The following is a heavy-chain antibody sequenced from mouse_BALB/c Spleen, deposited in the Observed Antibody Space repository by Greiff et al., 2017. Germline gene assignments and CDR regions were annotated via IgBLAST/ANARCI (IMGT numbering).Heavy chain of an antibody. CDR3: ARGKKYGNYFSYWYFDV. V-gene: IGHV5-6-5*01. CDR1: GFTFSSYA. J-gene: IGHJ1*01. CDR2: ISSGGST. D-gene: IGHD2-10*02. Sequence: DVHLVESGGGLVKPGGSLKLSCAASGFTFSSYAMSWVRQTPEKRLEWVASISSGGSTYYPDSVKGRFTISRDNARNILYLQMSSLRSEDTAMYYCARGKKYGNYFSYWYFDVWGAGTTVTVSS.